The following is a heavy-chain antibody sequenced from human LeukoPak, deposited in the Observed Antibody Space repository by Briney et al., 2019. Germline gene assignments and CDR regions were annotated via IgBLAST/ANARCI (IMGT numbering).Heavy chain of an antibody. CDR2: ISSSGSYI. J-gene: IGHJ4*02. V-gene: IGHV3-21*01. Sequence: GGSLRLSCAASAFTFSSYSMNWVRQAPGKGLEWVSSISSSGSYIYYADSVKGRFTISRDNAKNSLYLQMNSLRAEDTAVYYCARDYYYDSSGYYYGFDYWGQGTLVTVSS. CDR1: AFTFSSYS. CDR3: ARDYYYDSSGYYYGFDY. D-gene: IGHD3-22*01.